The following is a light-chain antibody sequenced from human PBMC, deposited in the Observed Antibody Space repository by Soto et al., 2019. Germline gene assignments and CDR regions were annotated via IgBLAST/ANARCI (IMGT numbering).Light chain of an antibody. CDR2: CND. V-gene: IGLV1-47*02. CDR3: ATRDNRLSRWV. CDR1: SSNIGTNY. Sequence: QTVVTQPPSASGTPGQRVTISCSGSSSNIGTNYVYWYKQPPGTAPKLLIYCNDQRPSGVPDRLSGSKSGTSVSLAISGLRSADEADYYCATRDNRLSRWVFGGGTKVTVL. J-gene: IGLJ3*02.